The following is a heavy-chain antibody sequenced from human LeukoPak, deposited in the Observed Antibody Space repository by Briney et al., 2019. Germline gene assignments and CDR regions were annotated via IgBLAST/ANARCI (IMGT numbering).Heavy chain of an antibody. CDR1: GGSLSSGDYY. J-gene: IGHJ5*02. CDR2: IYYSGST. Sequence: SQTLSLTCTVSGGSLSSGDYYWSWIRQPPGKGLEWIGYIYYSGSTYYNPSLKSRVTISVDTSKNQFSLKLSSVTAADTAVYYCARVHDYCSGGSCVNWFDPWGQGTLVTVSS. D-gene: IGHD2-15*01. V-gene: IGHV4-30-4*01. CDR3: ARVHDYCSGGSCVNWFDP.